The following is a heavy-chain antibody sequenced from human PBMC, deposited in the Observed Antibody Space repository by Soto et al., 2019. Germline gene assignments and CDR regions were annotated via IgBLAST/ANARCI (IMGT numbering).Heavy chain of an antibody. CDR1: GYHFTNYW. CDR2: IYPSDSDT. Sequence: GESLKISCKGSGYHFTNYWIGWVRQVPGKGLEWMGFIYPSDSDTRYSPSFQGQVTTSADKSISTAYLQWSSLKASDTAMYYCARSGITGTTERNWLDPWGQGTLVTVSS. CDR3: ARSGITGTTERNWLDP. J-gene: IGHJ5*02. D-gene: IGHD1-7*01. V-gene: IGHV5-51*01.